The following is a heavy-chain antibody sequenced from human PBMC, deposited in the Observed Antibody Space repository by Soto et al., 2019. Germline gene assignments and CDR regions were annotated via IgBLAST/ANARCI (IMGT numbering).Heavy chain of an antibody. D-gene: IGHD4-17*01. CDR1: VYTFPSYG. V-gene: IGHV1-18*01. CDR2: ISAYNGNT. CDR3: ARISWVDDYGDYVGWFDP. J-gene: IGHJ5*02. Sequence: QVQLVQSGAEVKKPGASLKFSCRASVYTFPSYGITWVRKAPDQGLEGMGWISAYNGNTNYAQKLQGRVTMTTDTSTSTAYMELRSLRSDDTAVYYCARISWVDDYGDYVGWFDPWGQGTLVTVSS.